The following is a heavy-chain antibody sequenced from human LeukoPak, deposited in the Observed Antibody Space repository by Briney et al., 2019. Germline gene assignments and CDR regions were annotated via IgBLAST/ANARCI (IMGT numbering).Heavy chain of an antibody. D-gene: IGHD3-10*01. J-gene: IGHJ5*02. V-gene: IGHV4-34*01. CDR3: ARGGEYYGSGRIDP. Sequence: SETLSLTCAVYGGSFSGYYWSWIRQPPGKGLEWLGDINQSGSTNYNPSLKSRVTISVDTSKNQVSLKLSSVTAADTAFYYCARGGEYYGSGRIDPWGQGTLVTVSS. CDR1: GGSFSGYY. CDR2: INQSGST.